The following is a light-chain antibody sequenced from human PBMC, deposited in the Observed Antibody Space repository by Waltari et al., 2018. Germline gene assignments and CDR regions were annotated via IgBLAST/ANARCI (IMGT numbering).Light chain of an antibody. J-gene: IGLJ3*02. CDR1: RTDVGADNN. Sequence: QSALTQPASVSGSPGQSITTPCSGTRTDVGADNNVSWYQHHPGKAPKLMIFEVSNRPSGVSDRFSGSKSGNTASLTISGLQAEDEADYYCSSFTSTNTWVFGGGTKLTVL. CDR3: SSFTSTNTWV. CDR2: EVS. V-gene: IGLV2-14*01.